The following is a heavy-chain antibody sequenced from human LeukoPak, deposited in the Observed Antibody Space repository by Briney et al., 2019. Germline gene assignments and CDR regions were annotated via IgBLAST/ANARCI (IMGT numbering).Heavy chain of an antibody. CDR1: GGTFSSYT. D-gene: IGHD1-26*01. CDR3: ARDLWDTHPHYYYYYYMDV. V-gene: IGHV1-69*05. CDR2: IIPIFGTA. J-gene: IGHJ6*03. Sequence: GSSVKVSCKASGGTFSSYTISWVRQAPGQGLEWMGRIIPIFGTANYAQKFQGRVTITTDESTSTAYMELSSLRSEDTAVYYCARDLWDTHPHYYYYYYMDVWGKGTTVTVSS.